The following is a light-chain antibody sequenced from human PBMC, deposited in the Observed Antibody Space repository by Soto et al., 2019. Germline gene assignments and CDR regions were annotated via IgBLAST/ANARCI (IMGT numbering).Light chain of an antibody. CDR1: QSIDTY. CDR3: QQRTTWPAFS. V-gene: IGKV3-11*01. J-gene: IGKJ4*01. CDR2: DTS. Sequence: EIVLTQSPGTLYLSPGERATLSCRASQSIDTYLAWYQQKPGKAPSLLIYDTSKMAPGITARFSGSGSGTDFTPTTCSLEPEDFAVYYCQQRTTWPAFSFGGGARVEL.